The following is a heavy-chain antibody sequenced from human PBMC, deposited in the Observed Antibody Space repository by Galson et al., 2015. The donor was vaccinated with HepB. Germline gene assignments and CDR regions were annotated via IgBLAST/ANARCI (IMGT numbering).Heavy chain of an antibody. CDR1: GFTFSSYS. V-gene: IGHV3-48*02. CDR3: AGEGYSYGYTNYYYYYGMDV. D-gene: IGHD5-18*01. J-gene: IGHJ6*02. CDR2: ISSSSTI. Sequence: SLRLSCAASGFTFSSYSMNWVRQAPGKGLEWVSYISSSSTIYYADSVKGRFTISRDNAKNSLYLQMNSLRDEDTAVYYCAGEGYSYGYTNYYYYYGMDVWGQGTTVTVSS.